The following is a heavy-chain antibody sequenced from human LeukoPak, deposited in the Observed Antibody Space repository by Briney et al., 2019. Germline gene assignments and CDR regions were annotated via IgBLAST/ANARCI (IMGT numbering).Heavy chain of an antibody. CDR3: ARLGYCSSTSCQGAFYYFDY. Sequence: PSETLSLTCAVYGGSFSGYYWSWIRQPPGKGLEWIGEINHSGSTNYNPSLKSRVTISVDTSKNQFSLKLSSVTAADTAVYYCARLGYCSSTSCQGAFYYFDYWGQGTLVTVSS. CDR1: GGSFSGYY. D-gene: IGHD2-2*01. CDR2: INHSGST. J-gene: IGHJ4*02. V-gene: IGHV4-34*01.